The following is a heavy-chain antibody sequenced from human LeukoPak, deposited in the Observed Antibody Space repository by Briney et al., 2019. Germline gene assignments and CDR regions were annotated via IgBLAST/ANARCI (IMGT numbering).Heavy chain of an antibody. D-gene: IGHD6-19*01. CDR3: AKSQVTGWYDFDY. CDR1: GFTFSDYY. J-gene: IGHJ4*02. Sequence: GGSLRLSCAASGFTFSDYYMSWIRQAPGKGLEWVSYISSSGSTIYYADSVKGRFTISRDNAKNSLYLQMNSLRAEDTAVYYCAKSQVTGWYDFDYWGQGTLVIVSS. CDR2: ISSSGSTI. V-gene: IGHV3-11*04.